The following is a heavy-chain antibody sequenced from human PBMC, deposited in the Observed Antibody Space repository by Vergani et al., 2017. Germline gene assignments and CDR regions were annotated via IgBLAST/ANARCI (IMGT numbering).Heavy chain of an antibody. D-gene: IGHD4-17*01. CDR3: ARGDGDYVFGYYYYGMDV. Sequence: QVQLQESGPGLVKPSETLSLTCTVSGGSISSYYWSWIRQPPGKGLEWIGYIYYSGSTNYNPSRKSRVTISVDTSKNQFALKLSSVTAADTAVYYCARGDGDYVFGYYYYGMDVWGQGTTVTVSS. V-gene: IGHV4-59*01. J-gene: IGHJ6*02. CDR2: IYYSGST. CDR1: GGSISSYY.